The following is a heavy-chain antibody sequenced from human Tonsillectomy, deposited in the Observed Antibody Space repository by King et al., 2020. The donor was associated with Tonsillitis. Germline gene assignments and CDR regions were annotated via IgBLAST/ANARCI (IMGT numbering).Heavy chain of an antibody. CDR2: ISSSSIYT. CDR3: ARVLSAAKNPGSFDS. J-gene: IGHJ4*02. V-gene: IGHV3-11*05. Sequence: VQLVESGGGLVKPGGSLRLSCAASGFTFSDYYMSWIRQAPGKGLEWVSDISSSSIYTNFADSVKGRFTISRDNARNSLYLQMNSLRADDTAVYYCARVLSAAKNPGSFDSGGQGPLATVPP. D-gene: IGHD3-10*01. CDR1: GFTFSDYY.